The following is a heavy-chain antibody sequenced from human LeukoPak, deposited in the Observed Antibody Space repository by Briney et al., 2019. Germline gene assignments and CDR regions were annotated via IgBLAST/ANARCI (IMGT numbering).Heavy chain of an antibody. CDR2: IKQDGSEK. J-gene: IGHJ4*02. Sequence: GGSLRLSCVASGFTFSGYWMTWVRQAPGKGLEWVANIKQDGSEKYYVDSVKGRFTIPRDNAKNSLFLHMNSLRAEDTAVYYCAKDPGYYGSGSFLNWGQGTLVTVSS. CDR1: GFTFSGYW. D-gene: IGHD3-10*01. CDR3: AKDPGYYGSGSFLN. V-gene: IGHV3-7*01.